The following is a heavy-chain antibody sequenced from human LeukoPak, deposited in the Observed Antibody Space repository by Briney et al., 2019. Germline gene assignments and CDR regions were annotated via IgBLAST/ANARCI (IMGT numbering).Heavy chain of an antibody. V-gene: IGHV4-59*08. CDR1: GGSINNYF. Sequence: SETLSLTCTVSGGSINNYFWGRIRQPPGKGLECIAYIYYSDSTNYNPSLKSRVTVSVDTSKNQFSLKPSSVTAADTAVYYCARHLAGSGSYYFPMDVWGKGTTVTISS. CDR3: ARHLAGSGSYYFPMDV. J-gene: IGHJ6*03. D-gene: IGHD3-10*01. CDR2: IYYSDST.